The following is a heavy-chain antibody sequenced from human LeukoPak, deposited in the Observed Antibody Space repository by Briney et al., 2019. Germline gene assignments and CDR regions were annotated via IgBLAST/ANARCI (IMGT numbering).Heavy chain of an antibody. CDR1: GESISSHY. D-gene: IGHD3-10*01. CDR2: ITNSGTT. J-gene: IGHJ4*02. V-gene: IGHV4-59*11. Sequence: SETLSLTCNVSGESISSHYWSWTRQSPGKGLEWIGYITNSGTTKFNPSLKSRVTFSVDTSKNEFSLKLTSVTAADTAVYYCAREANYYGSGSYFEGTFDYWGQGSLVTVSS. CDR3: AREANYYGSGSYFEGTFDY.